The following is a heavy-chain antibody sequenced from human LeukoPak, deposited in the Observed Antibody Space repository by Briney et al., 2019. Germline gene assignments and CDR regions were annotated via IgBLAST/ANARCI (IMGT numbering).Heavy chain of an antibody. Sequence: ASVTVSCKASGGTFSSYAISWVRQAPGQGLEWMGRIIPIFGTANYAQKFQGRVTITADKSTSTAYMELSSLRSEDTAVYYCARAYDSSDAFDIWGQGTMVTVSS. J-gene: IGHJ3*02. CDR1: GGTFSSYA. CDR3: ARAYDSSDAFDI. D-gene: IGHD3-22*01. V-gene: IGHV1-69*06. CDR2: IIPIFGTA.